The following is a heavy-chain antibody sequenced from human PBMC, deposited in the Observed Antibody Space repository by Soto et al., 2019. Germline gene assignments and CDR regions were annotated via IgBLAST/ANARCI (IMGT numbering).Heavy chain of an antibody. Sequence: PSETLSLTCVVSGGSISGSNWWTWVRQPPGKGLEWIGEIYHSGGTNYNPSLKSRVTISTDESKNQFSLKLTSVTAADTALYYCARGSTGLLDCWGQGTLVTVSS. CDR3: ARGSTGLLDC. V-gene: IGHV4-4*02. CDR2: IYHSGGT. D-gene: IGHD2-8*02. CDR1: GGSISGSNW. J-gene: IGHJ4*02.